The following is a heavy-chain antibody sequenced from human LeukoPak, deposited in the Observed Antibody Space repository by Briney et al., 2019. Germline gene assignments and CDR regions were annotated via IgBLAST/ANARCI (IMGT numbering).Heavy chain of an antibody. CDR2: IIPIFGTA. V-gene: IGHV1-69*13. J-gene: IGHJ4*02. Sequence: ASVKVSCKASGGTFSSYAISWVRQAPGQGLEWMGGIIPIFGTANYAQKFQGRVTITADESTSTAHMELSSLRSEDTAVYYCARVQRYDFWSGYVYWGQGTLVTVSS. CDR3: ARVQRYDFWSGYVY. D-gene: IGHD3-3*01. CDR1: GGTFSSYA.